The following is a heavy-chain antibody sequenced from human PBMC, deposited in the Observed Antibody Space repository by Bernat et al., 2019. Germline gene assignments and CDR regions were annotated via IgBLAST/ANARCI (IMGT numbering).Heavy chain of an antibody. V-gene: IGHV3-23*04. CDR3: AKYDFDS. CDR2: ISASGGST. Sequence: EVQLVESGGALVQPGGSLRLSCAASGFTFSTYAMNWVRRAPERGLGWVSTISASGGSTYYADSVKGRFTISRDNSKNTLSLQMDSLTADDTAVYYCAKYDFDSWGQGTLVTISS. CDR1: GFTFSTYA. J-gene: IGHJ4*02.